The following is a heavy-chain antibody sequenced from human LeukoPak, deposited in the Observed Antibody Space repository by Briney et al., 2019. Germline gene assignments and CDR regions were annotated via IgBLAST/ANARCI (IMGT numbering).Heavy chain of an antibody. CDR2: VYYSGNT. CDR1: GGSISSYY. V-gene: IGHV4-59*12. J-gene: IGHJ4*02. Sequence: PSETLSLTCTVSGGSISSYYWTWIRQPPGKGLEWIGYVYYSGNTNYNPSLKSRVTISLDTSENQFSLKVNSVTAADTAVYYCARDVLAAPGTFDYWGQGALVTVSS. CDR3: ARDVLAAPGTFDY. D-gene: IGHD6-13*01.